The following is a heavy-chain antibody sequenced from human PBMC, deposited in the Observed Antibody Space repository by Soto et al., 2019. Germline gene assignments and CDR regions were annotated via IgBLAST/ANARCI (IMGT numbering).Heavy chain of an antibody. D-gene: IGHD3-22*01. J-gene: IGHJ4*02. CDR2: ICAYNGNT. CDR1: GYTFTSYG. V-gene: IGHV1-18*01. Sequence: QVQLVQSGAEVKKPGASVKVSCKASGYTFTSYGISWVRQAPGQGLEWMGWICAYNGNTNYAQKLQGRVTMTTDTSTSTAYMELRSLRSDDTAVYYCARDWEYYYDSSGYYYYFDYWGQGTLVTVSS. CDR3: ARDWEYYYDSSGYYYYFDY.